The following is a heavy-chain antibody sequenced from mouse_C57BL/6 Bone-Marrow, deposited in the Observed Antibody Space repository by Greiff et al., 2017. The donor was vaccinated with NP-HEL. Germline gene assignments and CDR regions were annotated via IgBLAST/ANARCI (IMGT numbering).Heavy chain of an antibody. CDR2: IYPGDGDT. CDR3: ARRRIYYDYFYYAMDY. V-gene: IGHV1-82*01. J-gene: IGHJ4*01. D-gene: IGHD2-4*01. CDR1: GYAFSSSW. Sequence: QVQLQQSGPELVKPGASVKISCKASGYAFSSSWMNWVKQRPGKGLEWIGRIYPGDGDTNYNGKFKGKATLTADKSSSTAYMQLSSLTSEDSAVYFCARRRIYYDYFYYAMDYWGQGTSVTVSS.